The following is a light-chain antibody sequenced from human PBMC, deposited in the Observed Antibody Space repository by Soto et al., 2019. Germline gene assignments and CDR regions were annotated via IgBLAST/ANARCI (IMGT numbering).Light chain of an antibody. V-gene: IGLV2-8*01. Sequence: QAVLTPPPSPSGAPGQSVTISCTGNSSDVGGYNYVSWYQQHPGKAPKLMIYEVSKRPSGVPDRFSGSKSGNTASLTVSGLQAEDEADYYCSSYAGSNSYVFGTGTKVTVL. CDR2: EVS. CDR3: SSYAGSNSYV. J-gene: IGLJ1*01. CDR1: SSDVGGYNY.